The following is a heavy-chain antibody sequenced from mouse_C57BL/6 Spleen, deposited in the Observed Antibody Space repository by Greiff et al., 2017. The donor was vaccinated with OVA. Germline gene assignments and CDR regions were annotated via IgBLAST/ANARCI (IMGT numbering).Heavy chain of an antibody. Sequence: VQVVESGPELVKPGASVKISCKASGYAFSSSWMNWVKQRPGKGLEWIGRIYPGDGDTNYNGKFKGKATLTADKSSSTAYMQLSSLTSEDSAVYFCANYYGSSHWYFDVWGTGTTVTVSS. D-gene: IGHD1-1*01. CDR1: GYAFSSSW. CDR2: IYPGDGDT. CDR3: ANYYGSSHWYFDV. V-gene: IGHV1-82*01. J-gene: IGHJ1*03.